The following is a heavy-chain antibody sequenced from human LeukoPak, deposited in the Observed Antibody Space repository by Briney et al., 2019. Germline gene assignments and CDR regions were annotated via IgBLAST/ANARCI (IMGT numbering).Heavy chain of an antibody. V-gene: IGHV4-39*07. CDR3: ARMASDYDSRGNFDY. CDR1: GGSISSSGYY. CDR2: IFYSGST. Sequence: SETLSLTCTVSGGSISSSGYYWGWIRQPPGKGLEWIGSIFYSGSTYYSPSLKSRITISVDTSKNQFSLRLSSVTAADTAVYYCARMASDYDSRGNFDYWGQGTPVTVSS. J-gene: IGHJ4*02. D-gene: IGHD5-12*01.